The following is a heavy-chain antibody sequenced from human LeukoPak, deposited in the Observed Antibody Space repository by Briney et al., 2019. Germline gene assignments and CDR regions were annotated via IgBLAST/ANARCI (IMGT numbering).Heavy chain of an antibody. Sequence: PSETLSLTCTVSGGSISGYSWSWIRQPPGKGLEWIGYMYYNGGPTYNPSLESRVTISADTSKNQLSLKLTSVTAADTAVDYCARADSSGYSIFGYWGQGTLVTVSS. CDR1: GGSISGYS. CDR2: MYYNGGP. D-gene: IGHD3-22*01. CDR3: ARADSSGYSIFGY. J-gene: IGHJ4*02. V-gene: IGHV4-59*01.